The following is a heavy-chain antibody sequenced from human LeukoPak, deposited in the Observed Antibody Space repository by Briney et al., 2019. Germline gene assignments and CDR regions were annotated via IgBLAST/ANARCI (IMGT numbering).Heavy chain of an antibody. Sequence: SETLSLTCAVYGGSFSGYYWSWIRQPPGKGLEWIGEINHSGSTNYNPSLKSRVTISVDASKNQFSLKLSSVTAADTAVYYCATRVWFGELYWGQGTLVTVSS. J-gene: IGHJ4*02. V-gene: IGHV4-34*01. CDR3: ATRVWFGELY. CDR2: INHSGST. D-gene: IGHD3-10*01. CDR1: GGSFSGYY.